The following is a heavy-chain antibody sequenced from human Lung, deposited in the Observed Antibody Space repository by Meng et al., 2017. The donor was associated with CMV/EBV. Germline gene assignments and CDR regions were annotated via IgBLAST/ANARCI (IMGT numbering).Heavy chain of an antibody. V-gene: IGHV3-30*19. J-gene: IGHJ6*02. Sequence: GGSLRLXCAASGFTFSNYGMHWVRQAPGKGLEWVAFISYDGSNKYYADSVKGRFTISRDNSKNTLYLQMNSLRAEDTAVYYCARDADSSSFSPESARGYYYFGRDVWXQGNXVTGAS. CDR1: GFTFSNYG. CDR3: ARDADSSSFSPESARGYYYFGRDV. D-gene: IGHD6-13*01. CDR2: ISYDGSNK.